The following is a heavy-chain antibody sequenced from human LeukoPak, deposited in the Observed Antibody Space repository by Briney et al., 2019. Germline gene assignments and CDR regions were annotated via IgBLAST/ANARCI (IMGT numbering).Heavy chain of an antibody. V-gene: IGHV3-64*01. CDR3: ARRGSGYSQNYFDY. CDR2: ISSNGGST. D-gene: IGHD3-22*01. J-gene: IGHJ4*02. CDR1: GFTFSSYA. Sequence: TGGSLRLSCAASGFTFSSYAMHWVRQAPGKGLEYVSAISSNGGSTYYANSVKGRFTISRDNSKNTLYLQMGSLRAEDMAVYYCARRGSGYSQNYFDYWGQGTLVTVSS.